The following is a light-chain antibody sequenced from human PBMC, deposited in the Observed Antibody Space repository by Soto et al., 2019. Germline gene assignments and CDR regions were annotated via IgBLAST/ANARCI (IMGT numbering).Light chain of an antibody. V-gene: IGKV3-15*01. CDR1: QSVRTN. CDR2: GAS. Sequence: EVVMTQYPDTLSVSPGETVTLSCRARQSVRTNLAWYQHKPGQSPRLLIYGASNRASGFPARFSGSGSGTELTLTISSLQSEDFAVYYCQQYNDNWPTFGQGTKVDIK. J-gene: IGKJ1*01. CDR3: QQYNDNWPT.